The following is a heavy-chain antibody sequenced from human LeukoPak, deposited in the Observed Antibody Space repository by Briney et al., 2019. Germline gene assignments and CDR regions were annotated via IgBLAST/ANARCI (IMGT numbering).Heavy chain of an antibody. J-gene: IGHJ4*02. CDR1: GFTFSSYW. CDR3: ARDER. CDR2: IKSDGKT. V-gene: IGHV3-74*01. Sequence: PGGSLRLSCAASGFTFSSYWMHWVRQAPGKGLVWVSRIKSDGKTNYADSVKGRFTISRDNAKNTVSLQMNSLRAEDTGVYYCARDERWGQGTLVTVSS.